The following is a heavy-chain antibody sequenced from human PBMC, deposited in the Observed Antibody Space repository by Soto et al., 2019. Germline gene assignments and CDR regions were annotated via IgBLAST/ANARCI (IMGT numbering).Heavy chain of an antibody. V-gene: IGHV4-30-2*01. CDR1: GGSISSGGYS. CDR2: NYHSGST. CDR3: ARDRYYYDSSGYQRGYYGMDV. D-gene: IGHD3-22*01. J-gene: IGHJ6*02. Sequence: QLQLQESGSGLVKPSQTLSLTCAVSGGSISSGGYSWSWIRQPPGKGLEWIGYNYHSGSTYYNPSLKSRVTISVDRSKNQFSLKLSSVTAADTAVYYCARDRYYYDSSGYQRGYYGMDVWGQGTTVTVSS.